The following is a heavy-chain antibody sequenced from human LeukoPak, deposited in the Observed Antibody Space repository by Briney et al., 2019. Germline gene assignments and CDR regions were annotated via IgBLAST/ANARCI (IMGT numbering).Heavy chain of an antibody. CDR1: GFTFSRYA. J-gene: IGHJ4*02. CDR3: VSVVPAATYAV. D-gene: IGHD2-2*01. Sequence: GGSLRLSCAASGFTFSRYAMSWVRQAPGEGLEWVSAISGSGGSTYYADSVKGRFTISRDNSKNTLYLQMNSLRAEDTAVYYCVSVVPAATYAVWGQGTLVTVSS. V-gene: IGHV3-23*01. CDR2: ISGSGGST.